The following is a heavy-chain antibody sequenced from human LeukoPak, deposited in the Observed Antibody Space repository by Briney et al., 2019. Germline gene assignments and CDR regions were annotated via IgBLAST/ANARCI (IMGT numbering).Heavy chain of an antibody. Sequence: GGSLRLSCAGYGFTFSNFWMNWVRQAPGKGLEWVANINQDGSEKYYADSVKGRFTLSRDNPENSVYLQMNNLRPEETAVYYCATLNWESPDYWGQGTQVTVSS. J-gene: IGHJ4*01. CDR3: ATLNWESPDY. CDR1: GFTFSNFW. D-gene: IGHD7-27*01. V-gene: IGHV3-7*01. CDR2: INQDGSEK.